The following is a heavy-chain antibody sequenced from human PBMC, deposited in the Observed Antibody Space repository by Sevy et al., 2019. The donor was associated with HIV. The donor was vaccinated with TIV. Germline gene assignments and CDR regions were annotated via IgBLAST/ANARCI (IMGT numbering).Heavy chain of an antibody. J-gene: IGHJ4*02. V-gene: IGHV3-23*01. CDR2: ISGSRETE. Sequence: GGSLRLSCAASGFPFSSYAMDWVRQAPGKGLEWVSTISGSRETEYYADSVKGRFTISRDQSKNTVFLQMNSLRGDDTAVYYCAKRGNGWYELHYWGRGTLVTVSS. D-gene: IGHD6-19*01. CDR3: AKRGNGWYELHY. CDR1: GFPFSSYA.